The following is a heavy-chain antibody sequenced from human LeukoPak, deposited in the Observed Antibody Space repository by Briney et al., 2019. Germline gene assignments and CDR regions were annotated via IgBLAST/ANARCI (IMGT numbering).Heavy chain of an antibody. CDR1: GFTFSSYG. CDR3: AKNRVSLARHDAFDI. D-gene: IGHD6-6*01. V-gene: IGHV3-30*02. J-gene: IGHJ3*02. CDR2: IRYDGSNK. Sequence: GALRLSCAASGFTFSSYGMHWVRQAPGKGLEWVAFIRYDGSNKYYADSVKGRFTISRDNSKNTLYLQMNSLRAEDTAVYYCAKNRVSLARHDAFDIWGQGTMVTVSS.